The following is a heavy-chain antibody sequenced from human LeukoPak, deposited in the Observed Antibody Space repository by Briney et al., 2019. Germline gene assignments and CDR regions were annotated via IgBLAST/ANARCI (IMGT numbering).Heavy chain of an antibody. CDR2: IYTSGST. V-gene: IGHV4-4*07. CDR3: ARVGRRATGRYNWFDP. J-gene: IGHJ5*02. Sequence: KTSETLSLTCTVSGGSISSYYWSWIRQPAGKGLEWIGRIYTSGSTNYNPSLKSRVTMSVDTSKNQFSLKLSSVTAADTAVYYCARVGRRATGRYNWFDPWGQGTLVTVSS. D-gene: IGHD2-15*01. CDR1: GGSISSYY.